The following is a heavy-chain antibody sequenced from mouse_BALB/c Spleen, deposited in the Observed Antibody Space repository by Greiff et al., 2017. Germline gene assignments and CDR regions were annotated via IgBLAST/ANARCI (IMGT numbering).Heavy chain of an antibody. J-gene: IGHJ4*01. Sequence: EVQLQESGGGLVKPGGSLKLSCAASGFTFSSYAMSWVRQTPEKRLEWVASISSGGSTYYPDSVKGRFTISRDNARNILYLQMSSLRSEDTAMYYCARDGYDAGYAMDYWGQGTSVTVSS. CDR2: ISSGGST. V-gene: IGHV5-6-5*01. CDR1: GFTFSSYA. D-gene: IGHD2-2*01. CDR3: ARDGYDAGYAMDY.